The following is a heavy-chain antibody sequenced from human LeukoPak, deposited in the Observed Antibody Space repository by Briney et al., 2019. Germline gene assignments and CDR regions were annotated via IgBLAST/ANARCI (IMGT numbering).Heavy chain of an antibody. V-gene: IGHV4-59*01. Sequence: SETLSLTCTVSGGSISSYYWSWIRQPPGKGLEWIGYIYYSGSTNYNPSLKSRVTISVDTSKNQFSLKLSSVTAADTAVYYCARMYSSSSEVDCWGQGTLVTVSS. CDR2: IYYSGST. D-gene: IGHD6-6*01. CDR1: GGSISSYY. CDR3: ARMYSSSSEVDC. J-gene: IGHJ4*02.